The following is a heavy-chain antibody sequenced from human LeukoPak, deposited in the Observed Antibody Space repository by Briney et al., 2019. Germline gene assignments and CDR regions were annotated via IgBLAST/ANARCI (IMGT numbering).Heavy chain of an antibody. Sequence: PGGSLRLSCAVSGFTFSSYEMNWVRQAPGKGLEWIGYIYYTGSTNYNPSLKSRVTISVDTSKNQFSLKLSSVTAADTAVYYCARVFSTNYYDDRGWFDPWGQGTLVTVSS. CDR3: ARVFSTNYYDDRGWFDP. CDR2: IYYTGST. J-gene: IGHJ5*02. D-gene: IGHD3-22*01. CDR1: GFTFSSYE. V-gene: IGHV4-59*01.